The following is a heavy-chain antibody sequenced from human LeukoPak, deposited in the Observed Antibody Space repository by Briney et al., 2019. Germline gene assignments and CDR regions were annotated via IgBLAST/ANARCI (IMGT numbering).Heavy chain of an antibody. CDR2: LYSSGGT. D-gene: IGHD6-13*01. CDR3: ARHQPTWQLYFDY. J-gene: IGHJ4*02. Sequence: SETLSLTCSVSGDSISDSYWSWIRQSPGKGLEWIGYLYSSGGTHYNPSLKSRVTISLDTSKNQFSLRLSSVSAADTAMYYCARHQPTWQLYFDYWGQGTLVAVSS. CDR1: GDSISDSY. V-gene: IGHV4-4*09.